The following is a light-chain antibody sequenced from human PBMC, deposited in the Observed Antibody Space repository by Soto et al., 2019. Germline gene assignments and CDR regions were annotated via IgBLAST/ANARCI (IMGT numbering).Light chain of an antibody. V-gene: IGKV3-15*01. CDR1: QSVNSN. CDR3: QQYSKWPIT. CDR2: GIS. Sequence: EMMITQSPPILSVSPGESATLSCRASQSVNSNYLAWYQQHPGQPPRLLIYGISTRATGIPARFSGSGSGTEFSLTISSLQSEDFAVYYCQQYSKWPITFGQGARLEIK. J-gene: IGKJ5*01.